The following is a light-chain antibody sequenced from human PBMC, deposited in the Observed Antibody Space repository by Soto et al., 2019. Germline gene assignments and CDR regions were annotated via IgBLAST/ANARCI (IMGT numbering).Light chain of an antibody. Sequence: QSALTQPASVSGSPGQSITMSCTGTSSDVGGYNYVSWYQQHPGKAPKVMIYDVSNRPSGVSNRFSGSKSGNTASLTISGLQAEDEADYYCTSYTSISTVVFGGGTKVTVL. CDR3: TSYTSISTVV. CDR2: DVS. J-gene: IGLJ2*01. V-gene: IGLV2-14*01. CDR1: SSDVGGYNY.